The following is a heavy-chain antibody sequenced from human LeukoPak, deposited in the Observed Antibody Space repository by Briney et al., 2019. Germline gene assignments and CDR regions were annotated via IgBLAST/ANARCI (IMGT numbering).Heavy chain of an antibody. Sequence: GGSLRLSCAASGFTFTSHRLNWVRQAPGKGLEWVSSISSSSSYIYYADSVKGRFTISRDNAKNSLYLQMNSLRAEDTAVYYCARGRLRSTVTTGWYFDLWGRGTLVTVSS. CDR1: GFTFTSHR. CDR2: ISSSSSYI. D-gene: IGHD4-17*01. V-gene: IGHV3-21*01. CDR3: ARGRLRSTVTTGWYFDL. J-gene: IGHJ2*01.